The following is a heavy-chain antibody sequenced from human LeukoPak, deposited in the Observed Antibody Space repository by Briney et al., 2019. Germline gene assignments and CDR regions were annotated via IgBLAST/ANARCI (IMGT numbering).Heavy chain of an antibody. D-gene: IGHD5-18*01. Sequence: GSSVKVSCEASRGTFSSYAIRWARQAPGQGLEWMGGLIPIFGPANYAEKFQGRVTIIADESTSTAYMELSSLRSEDTAVYYCARDPLDTAMVTNKYYYYSGMDVWGKGTTVTVSS. J-gene: IGHJ6*04. CDR3: ARDPLDTAMVTNKYYYYSGMDV. V-gene: IGHV1-69*01. CDR2: LIPIFGPA. CDR1: RGTFSSYA.